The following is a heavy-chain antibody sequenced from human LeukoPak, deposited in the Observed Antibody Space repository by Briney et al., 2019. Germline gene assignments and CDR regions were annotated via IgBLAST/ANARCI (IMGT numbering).Heavy chain of an antibody. Sequence: AGGSLRLSCAASGFTFSSYGMHWVRQAPGKGLEWVAVISYDGSNKYYADSVKGRFTISRDNSKNTLYLQMNSLRAEDTAVYYCARGYGDPPTSVDYFDYWGQGTLVTVSS. J-gene: IGHJ4*02. CDR1: GFTFSSYG. D-gene: IGHD4-17*01. CDR2: ISYDGSNK. V-gene: IGHV3-30*03. CDR3: ARGYGDPPTSVDYFDY.